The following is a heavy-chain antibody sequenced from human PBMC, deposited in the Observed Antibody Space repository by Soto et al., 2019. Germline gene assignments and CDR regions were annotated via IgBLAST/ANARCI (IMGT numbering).Heavy chain of an antibody. V-gene: IGHV1-18*01. CDR2: ISAYNGNT. Sequence: GVSVEVSCKAPGYTFASNGISWVRQAPGQGLEWMGWISAYNGNTNYAQKLQGRVSMATDTSTSTAYRELRRLSSDDTAVVCCARVDRIGAVPAALDYRGKRTLVTVSS. J-gene: IGHJ4*02. CDR1: GYTFASNG. CDR3: ARVDRIGAVPAALDY. D-gene: IGHD2-2*01.